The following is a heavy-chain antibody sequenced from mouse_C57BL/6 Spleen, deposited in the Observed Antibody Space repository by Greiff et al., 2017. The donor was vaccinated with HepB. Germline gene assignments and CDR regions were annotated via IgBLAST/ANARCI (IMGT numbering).Heavy chain of an antibody. J-gene: IGHJ2*01. Sequence: QVQLQQSGAELVMPGASVKLSCKASGYTFTSYWMHWVKQRPGQGLEWIGEIDPSDSYTNYNQKFKGKSTLTVDKSSSTAYMQLSSLTSEDSAVYYCERAGVITTVVDYWGQGTTLTVSS. CDR1: GYTFTSYW. CDR2: IDPSDSYT. V-gene: IGHV1-69*01. CDR3: ERAGVITTVVDY. D-gene: IGHD1-1*01.